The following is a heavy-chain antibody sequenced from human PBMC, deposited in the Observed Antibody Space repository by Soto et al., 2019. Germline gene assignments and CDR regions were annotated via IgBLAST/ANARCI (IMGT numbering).Heavy chain of an antibody. CDR2: MNPNSGNT. V-gene: IGHV1-8*01. CDR1: GYTFTSYD. J-gene: IGHJ3*02. CDR3: ARGRGYDSSGCDAFDI. D-gene: IGHD3-22*01. Sequence: ASVKVSCKASGYTFTSYDISWVRQATGQGLEWMGWMNPNSGNTGYAQKFQGRVTMTRNTSISTAYMELSSLRSEDTAVYYCARGRGYDSSGCDAFDIWGQGTMVTVSS.